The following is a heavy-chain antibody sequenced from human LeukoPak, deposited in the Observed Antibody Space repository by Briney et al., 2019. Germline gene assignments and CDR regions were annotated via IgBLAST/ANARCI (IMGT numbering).Heavy chain of an antibody. CDR1: GFTFSNYA. CDR3: ARVDWEGSGSYYFDY. V-gene: IGHV3-30*09. D-gene: IGHD1-26*01. CDR2: ISHDGSNK. Sequence: GGSLRLSCAASGFTFSNYAIHWVRQAPGKGLEWVAVISHDGSNKYYADSVKGRFAISRDNSKNTLFLQMNNLRAEDTAVYYCARVDWEGSGSYYFDYWGQGTLVTVSS. J-gene: IGHJ4*02.